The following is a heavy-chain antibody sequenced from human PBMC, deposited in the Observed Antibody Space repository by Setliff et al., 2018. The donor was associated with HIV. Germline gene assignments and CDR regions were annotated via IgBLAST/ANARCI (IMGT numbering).Heavy chain of an antibody. D-gene: IGHD2-2*01. V-gene: IGHV4-39*07. CDR3: LRLYRGSSTKEKSDS. CDR2: IYYTGTT. Sequence: PSETLSLTCNVSGGSISNNNYYWGWVRQPPGKGLEWIASIYYTGTTSYNPALKSRVALSVGAAKNQISLKMTSVTAADTAVYFCLRLYRGSSTKEKSDSWGQGVLVTVSS. J-gene: IGHJ4*02. CDR1: GGSISNNNYY.